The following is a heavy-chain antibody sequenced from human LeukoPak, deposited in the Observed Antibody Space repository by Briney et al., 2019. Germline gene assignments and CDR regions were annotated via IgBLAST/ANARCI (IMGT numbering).Heavy chain of an antibody. J-gene: IGHJ4*02. CDR3: ARGAIGFLEWLSSAFDY. D-gene: IGHD3-3*01. Sequence: GGSLRLSCAASGFTFCSYSMNWVRQAPGKGLEWVSSISSSSSYIYYADSVKGRFTISRDNAKNSLYLQMNSLRAEDTAVYYCARGAIGFLEWLSSAFDYWGQGTLVTVSS. V-gene: IGHV3-21*01. CDR1: GFTFCSYS. CDR2: ISSSSSYI.